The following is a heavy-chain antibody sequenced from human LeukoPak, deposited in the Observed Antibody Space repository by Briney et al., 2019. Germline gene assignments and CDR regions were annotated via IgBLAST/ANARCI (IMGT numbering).Heavy chain of an antibody. J-gene: IGHJ4*02. D-gene: IGHD3-10*01. Sequence: AGGSLRLSCAASGFTFSSYAMSWVRQAPGKGLEWVSSISSSSSYIYYADSVKGRFTISRDNAKNSLYLQMNSLRAEDTAVYYCARAWMFGFGGVYYWGQGTLVTVSS. CDR3: ARAWMFGFGGVYY. V-gene: IGHV3-21*01. CDR1: GFTFSSYA. CDR2: ISSSSSYI.